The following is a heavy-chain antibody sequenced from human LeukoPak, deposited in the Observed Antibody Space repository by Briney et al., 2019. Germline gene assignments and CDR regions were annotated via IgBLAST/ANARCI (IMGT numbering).Heavy chain of an antibody. CDR3: ARVTGNSSTYAGGY. Sequence: GGSLRLFCAASGFTFSSYAMHWVRQAPGKGLEWVAVISYDGSNKYYADSVKGRFTISRDNSKNTLYLQMNSLRAEDTAVYYCARVTGNSSTYAGGYWGQGTLVTVSS. CDR1: GFTFSSYA. CDR2: ISYDGSNK. D-gene: IGHD2-2*01. J-gene: IGHJ4*02. V-gene: IGHV3-30-3*01.